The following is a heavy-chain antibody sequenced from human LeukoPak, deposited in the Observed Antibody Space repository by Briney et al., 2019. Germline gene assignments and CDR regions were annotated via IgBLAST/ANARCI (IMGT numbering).Heavy chain of an antibody. Sequence: SVKVSCKASGGTFGSYAISWVRQAPGQGLEWMGGIIPIFGTANYAQKFQGRVTITTDESTSTAYMELSSLRSEDTAVYYCARDPVSSGYYYAPHWFDPWGQGTLVTVSS. D-gene: IGHD3-22*01. CDR3: ARDPVSSGYYYAPHWFDP. J-gene: IGHJ5*02. CDR2: IIPIFGTA. V-gene: IGHV1-69*05. CDR1: GGTFGSYA.